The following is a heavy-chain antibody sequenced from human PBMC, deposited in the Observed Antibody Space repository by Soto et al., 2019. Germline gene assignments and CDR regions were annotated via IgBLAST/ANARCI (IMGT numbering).Heavy chain of an antibody. Sequence: QVQLVQSGAEVKKPGSSVKVSCKASGGTFSSYAISWVRQAPGQGLEWMGGIIPIFGTANYAQKFQGRVTITGDESTSTGYMGLGSLRVEDTAVYFCARGGGYCSGGSCYSLDYYYYGMDVWGQGTTVTVSS. J-gene: IGHJ6*02. V-gene: IGHV1-69*01. CDR2: IIPIFGTA. CDR1: GGTFSSYA. CDR3: ARGGGYCSGGSCYSLDYYYYGMDV. D-gene: IGHD2-15*01.